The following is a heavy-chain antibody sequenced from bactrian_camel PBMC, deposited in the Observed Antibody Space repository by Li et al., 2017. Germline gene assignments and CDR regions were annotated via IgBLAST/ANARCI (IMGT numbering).Heavy chain of an antibody. J-gene: IGHJ4*01. V-gene: IGHV3S40*01. CDR1: GFAGSNLY. Sequence: VQLVESGGGSVQAGESLRLSCVASGFAGSNLYMAWFRQAPGKERGGVAAIDNAGSATYTYAVQGRFTISKDSAKNTLYLQMNDLKVEDTAMYYCAFRYGYCRGLDFTYWGQGTQVTVS. CDR2: IDNAGSAT. D-gene: IGHD2*01. CDR3: AFRYGYCRGLDFTY.